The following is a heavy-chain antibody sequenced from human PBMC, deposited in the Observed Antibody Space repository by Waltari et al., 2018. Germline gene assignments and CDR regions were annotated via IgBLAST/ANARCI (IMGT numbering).Heavy chain of an antibody. CDR1: GYTFTGYY. D-gene: IGHD5-12*01. V-gene: IGHV1-2*06. Sequence: QVQLVQSGAEVKKPGASVKVSCKASGYTFTGYYMHWVRQAPGQGLEWMGRINPNRGGTNYAKNFQGRATMTRDTSISTAYMELSRLRSDDTAVYYCASGRGYSGYDPFDIWGQGTMVTVSS. J-gene: IGHJ3*02. CDR3: ASGRGYSGYDPFDI. CDR2: INPNRGGT.